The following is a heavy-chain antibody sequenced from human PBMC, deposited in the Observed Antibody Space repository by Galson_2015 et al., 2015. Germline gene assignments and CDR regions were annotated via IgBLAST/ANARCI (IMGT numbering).Heavy chain of an antibody. CDR1: GFTFSDYW. CDR3: ARNRGGQQFAT. J-gene: IGHJ5*02. Sequence: SLRLSCAVSGFTFSDYWMDWVRQAPGKGLEWVANINTDGSVKNFVDSVKGRFTISRDNAKSSLYLQMNSLREDDTAVYYCARNRGGQQFATWGQGTLVTVSS. V-gene: IGHV3-7*01. CDR2: INTDGSVK. D-gene: IGHD5-24*01.